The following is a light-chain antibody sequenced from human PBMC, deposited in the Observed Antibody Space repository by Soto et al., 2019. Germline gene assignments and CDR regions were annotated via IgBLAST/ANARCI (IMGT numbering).Light chain of an antibody. Sequence: QSVLTQPASVSGSPWQSITLSCTGTSSDVGGYNYVSWYQHHPGKAPKLMIYDVSNRPSGVSNRFSGSKSGNTASLTISGLQPEDEADYYCSSYTTSNTRQIVFGTGTKVTVL. J-gene: IGLJ1*01. CDR2: DVS. V-gene: IGLV2-14*03. CDR1: SSDVGGYNY. CDR3: SSYTTSNTRQIV.